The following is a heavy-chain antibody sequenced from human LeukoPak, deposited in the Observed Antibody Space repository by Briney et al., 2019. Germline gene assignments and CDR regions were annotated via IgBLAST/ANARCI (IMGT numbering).Heavy chain of an antibody. CDR1: EFIFSNYW. CDR2: INSDGSFT. Sequence: PGGSLRLSCAASEFIFSNYWMDWVRQAPGKGLVWVSRINSDGSFTSYADSVKGRFTISRDNAKNTLYLQMNSLRAEDTAIYYCATVQVLGTYDCFDPWGRGTLVTVSS. D-gene: IGHD4/OR15-4a*01. J-gene: IGHJ5*02. V-gene: IGHV3-74*01. CDR3: ATVQVLGTYDCFDP.